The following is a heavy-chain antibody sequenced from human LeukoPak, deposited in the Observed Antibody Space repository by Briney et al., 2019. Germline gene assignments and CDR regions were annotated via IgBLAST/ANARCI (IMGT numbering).Heavy chain of an antibody. CDR2: IYTSGST. V-gene: IGHV4-4*07. CDR3: AREGATTTRKPFDY. D-gene: IGHD5-24*01. J-gene: IGHJ4*02. Sequence: PSETLSLTCTVSGGSISSYYWSWIRQPAGKGLEWSGRIYTSGSTNYNPSLKSRVTISVDKSKNQFSLKLSSVTAADTAVYYCAREGATTTRKPFDYWGQGTLVTVSS. CDR1: GGSISSYY.